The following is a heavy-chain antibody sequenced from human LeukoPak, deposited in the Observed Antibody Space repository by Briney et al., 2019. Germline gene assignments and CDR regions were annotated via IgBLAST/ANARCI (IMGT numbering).Heavy chain of an antibody. CDR3: ARHRSGGSQDDAFDI. Sequence: GGSLRLSCSASGFTFSSYWMSWVRQAPGKGLEWVANIKQDGSEKYYVDSVKGRFTISRDNAKNSLYLQMNSLRAEDTAVYYCARHRSGGSQDDAFDIWGQGTMVTVSS. CDR2: IKQDGSEK. D-gene: IGHD2-15*01. V-gene: IGHV3-7*01. J-gene: IGHJ3*02. CDR1: GFTFSSYW.